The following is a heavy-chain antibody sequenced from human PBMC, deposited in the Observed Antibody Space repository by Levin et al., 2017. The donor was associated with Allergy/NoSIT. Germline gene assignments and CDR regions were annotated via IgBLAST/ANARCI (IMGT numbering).Heavy chain of an antibody. CDR1: GYTFTGYY. J-gene: IGHJ4*02. V-gene: IGHV1-2*02. D-gene: IGHD3-22*01. Sequence: GESLKISCKASGYTFTGYYMHWVRQAPGQGLEWMGWINPNSGGTNYAQKFQGRVTMTRDTSISTAYMELSRLRSDDPAVYYCARALGHTGKPKWLLLPMGYWGQGTLVTVSS. CDR3: ARALGHTGKPKWLLLPMGY. CDR2: INPNSGGT.